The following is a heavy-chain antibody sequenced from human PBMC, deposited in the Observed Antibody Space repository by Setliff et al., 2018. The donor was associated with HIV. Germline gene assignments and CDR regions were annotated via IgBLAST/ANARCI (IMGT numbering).Heavy chain of an antibody. CDR1: GFTFSSYA. D-gene: IGHD6-25*01. Sequence: PGGSLRLSCAASGFTFSSYAMSWVRQAPGKGLEWVSTLYSGGGVSYYGDSVKGRFTISSDDGTVYLQLNSLRAEDTAVYYCVRDQVGGGIDYWGQGTLVTVSS. CDR2: LYSGGGVS. V-gene: IGHV3-23*03. J-gene: IGHJ4*02. CDR3: VRDQVGGGIDY.